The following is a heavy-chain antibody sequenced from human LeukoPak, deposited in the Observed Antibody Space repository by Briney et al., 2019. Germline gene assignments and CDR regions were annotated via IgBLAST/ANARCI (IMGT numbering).Heavy chain of an antibody. Sequence: ASVKVSCKASGYTSTSYAMHWVRQAPGQRLEWMGWINAGNGNTKYSQKFQGRVTITRDTSASTAYMELSSLRSEDTAVYYCAGGDCSSTSCYSQFDYWGQGTLVTVSS. CDR3: AGGDCSSTSCYSQFDY. CDR1: GYTSTSYA. CDR2: INAGNGNT. J-gene: IGHJ4*02. D-gene: IGHD2-2*01. V-gene: IGHV1-3*01.